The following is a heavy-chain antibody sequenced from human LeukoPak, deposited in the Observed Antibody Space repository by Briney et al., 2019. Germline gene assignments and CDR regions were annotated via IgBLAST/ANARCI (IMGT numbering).Heavy chain of an antibody. V-gene: IGHV2-5*02. J-gene: IGHJ3*02. D-gene: IGHD3-22*01. CDR3: AQGGYYYDSSGYQVDWAAFDI. Sequence: SGPTLVNPTQTLTLTCTFSGFSLSTSGVGVGWIRQPPGKALEWLALIYWDDDKRYSPSLKSRLTITKDTSKNQVVLTMTNMDPVDTATYYCAQGGYYYDSSGYQVDWAAFDIWGQGTMVTVSS. CDR1: GFSLSTSGVG. CDR2: IYWDDDK.